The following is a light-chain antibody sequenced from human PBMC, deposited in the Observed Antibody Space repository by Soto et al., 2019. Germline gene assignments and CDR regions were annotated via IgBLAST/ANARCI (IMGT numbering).Light chain of an antibody. CDR3: QTWGTVPNVV. Sequence: QLVLTQSPSASASLGASVKLTCTLSSGHSSYAIAWHQQQPEKGPRYLMKLNSDGSHSKGDGIPDRFSGSSSGAERYLTISSLQSEDEADYYCQTWGTVPNVVFVGGTKVTVL. J-gene: IGLJ2*01. CDR2: LNSDGSH. V-gene: IGLV4-69*01. CDR1: SGHSSYA.